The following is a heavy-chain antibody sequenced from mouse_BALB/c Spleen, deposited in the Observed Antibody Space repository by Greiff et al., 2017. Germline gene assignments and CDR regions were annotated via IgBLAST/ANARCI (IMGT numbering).Heavy chain of an antibody. CDR3: ARDGDMDY. V-gene: IGHV5-4*02. CDR2: ISDGGSYT. J-gene: IGHJ4*01. CDR1: GFTFSDYY. D-gene: IGHD3-3*01. Sequence: EVKVVESGGGLVKPGGSLKLSCAASGFTFSDYYMYWVRQTPEKRLEWVATISDGGSYTYYPDSVKGRFTISRDNAKNNLYLQMSSLKSEDTAMYYCARDGDMDYWGQGTSVTVSS.